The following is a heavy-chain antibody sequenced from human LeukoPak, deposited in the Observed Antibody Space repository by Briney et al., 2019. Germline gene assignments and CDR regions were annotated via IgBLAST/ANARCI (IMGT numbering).Heavy chain of an antibody. CDR2: ISYDGSNK. D-gene: IGHD3-22*01. V-gene: IGHV3-30*18. J-gene: IGHJ4*02. CDR3: AKAPGYYDSSVPFYSDY. Sequence: GRSLRLSCAASGFTFSSFGMHWVRQAPGKGLEWVAVISYDGSNKYFADSVKGRFTISRDNSKNTLCLQMNSLRAEDTAMYYCAKAPGYYDSSVPFYSDYWGQGTLVTVSS. CDR1: GFTFSSFG.